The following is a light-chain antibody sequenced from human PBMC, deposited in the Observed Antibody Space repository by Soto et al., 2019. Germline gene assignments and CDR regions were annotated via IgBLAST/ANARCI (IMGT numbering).Light chain of an antibody. CDR3: QQHGSSPRT. V-gene: IGKV3-20*01. CDR2: GAS. CDR1: QSVSSSY. J-gene: IGKJ1*01. Sequence: EIVLTQSPGTLSLSPGERVTLSCRASQSVSSSYLAWYQQIPGQAPRLLLYGASRRATGIPDRFSGSGSGTDFTLTICRLEPEDFAVYYCQQHGSSPRTFGQGTKVEI.